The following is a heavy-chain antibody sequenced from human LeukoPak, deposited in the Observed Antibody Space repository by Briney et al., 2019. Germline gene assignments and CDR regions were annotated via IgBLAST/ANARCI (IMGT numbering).Heavy chain of an antibody. Sequence: GSLRLSCAASGFTFSSYAMHWVRQAPGKGLEWIGEINHSGSTNYNPSLKSRVTISVDTSKNQFSLKLSSVTAADTAVYYCARATWYYYDSSGYSGWGQGTLVTVSS. CDR1: GFTFSSYA. D-gene: IGHD3-22*01. CDR3: ARATWYYYDSSGYSG. V-gene: IGHV4-34*01. CDR2: INHSGST. J-gene: IGHJ4*02.